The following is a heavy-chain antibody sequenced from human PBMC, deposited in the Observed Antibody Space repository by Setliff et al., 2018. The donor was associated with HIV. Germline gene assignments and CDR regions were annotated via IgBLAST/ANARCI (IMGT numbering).Heavy chain of an antibody. CDR3: ASPKERYYYGSGTNVREYYGMDV. CDR2: IYYSGPT. D-gene: IGHD3-10*01. J-gene: IGHJ6*02. Sequence: SETLSLTCTVSGGSINTGSYYWGWIRQPPGKGLEWIGSIYYSGPTYYNPSLKSRITISVDTSKNQFSLKVNSVTAADTAVYYCASPKERYYYGSGTNVREYYGMDVWGQGTTVTVSS. CDR1: GGSINTGSYY. V-gene: IGHV4-39*07.